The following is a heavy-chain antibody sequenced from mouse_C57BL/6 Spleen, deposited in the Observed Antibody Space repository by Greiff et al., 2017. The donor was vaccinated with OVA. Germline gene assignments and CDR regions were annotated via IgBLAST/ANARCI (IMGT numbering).Heavy chain of an antibody. CDR1: GYTITDYE. CDR2: LYPETGGT. V-gene: IGHV1-15*01. CDR3: TRRKGTDFDY. Sequence: VQLQQSGAELVRPGASVTLSCKASGYTITDYEMHWVKPTPVHGLEWIGALYPETGGTAYNQKFKGKAILTADKSSSTAYMELRSLTSEDSAVYYCTRRKGTDFDYWGQGTTLTVSS. D-gene: IGHD3-3*01. J-gene: IGHJ2*01.